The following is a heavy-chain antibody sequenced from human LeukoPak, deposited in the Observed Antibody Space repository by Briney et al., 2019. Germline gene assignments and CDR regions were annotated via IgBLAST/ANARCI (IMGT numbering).Heavy chain of an antibody. J-gene: IGHJ6*02. CDR3: ARSSFWSGSYFFPPYTYGMDV. D-gene: IGHD3-3*01. CDR2: IIPIFGTA. Sequence: ASVKVSCKASVGTFSSYAISWVRQAPGQGLEWMGGIIPIFGTANYAQKFQGRVTITADESTSTAYMELSSLRSEDTAVYYCARSSFWSGSYFFPPYTYGMDVWGQGTTVTVSS. CDR1: VGTFSSYA. V-gene: IGHV1-69*13.